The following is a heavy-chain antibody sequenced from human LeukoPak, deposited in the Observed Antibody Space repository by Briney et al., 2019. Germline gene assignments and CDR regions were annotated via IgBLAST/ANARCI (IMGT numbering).Heavy chain of an antibody. J-gene: IGHJ3*02. CDR1: GFTFSSYA. Sequence: GGSLRLSCAASGFTFSSYAMHWVRQAPGKGLEWVAVISYDGSNKYYADSVKGRFTISRDNSKNTLYLQMNSLRAEDTAVYYCVSDNDAFDIWGQGTMVTVSS. CDR3: VSDNDAFDI. CDR2: ISYDGSNK. V-gene: IGHV3-30-3*01.